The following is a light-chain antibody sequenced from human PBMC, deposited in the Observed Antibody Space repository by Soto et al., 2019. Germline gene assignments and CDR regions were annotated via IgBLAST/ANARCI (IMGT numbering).Light chain of an antibody. CDR2: GAS. V-gene: IGKV3D-20*02. CDR3: QQGNNWPWT. J-gene: IGKJ1*01. CDR1: QSGSSSY. Sequence: EIVLTQSPGTLSLSPGERATLSCRASQSGSSSYLAWYQQKPGQAPRLLIYGASSRATGIPDRFSGSGSGTDFTLTISRLEPEDFAVYYCQQGNNWPWTFGQGTKVEIK.